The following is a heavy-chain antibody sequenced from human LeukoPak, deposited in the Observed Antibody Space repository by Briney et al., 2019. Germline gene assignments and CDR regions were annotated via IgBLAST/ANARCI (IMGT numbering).Heavy chain of an antibody. D-gene: IGHD5-24*01. CDR2: IIPMFGTA. CDR1: GGTFSSYA. J-gene: IGHJ6*02. V-gene: IGHV1-69*13. Sequence: SVTVSCTASGGTFSSYAISWVRQAPGQGLEWMGGIIPMFGTANYAQKFQGRVTITADESTSTAYMELSSLRSEDTAVYYCARGPIETYYYYGMDVWGQGTTVTVSS. CDR3: ARGPIETYYYYGMDV.